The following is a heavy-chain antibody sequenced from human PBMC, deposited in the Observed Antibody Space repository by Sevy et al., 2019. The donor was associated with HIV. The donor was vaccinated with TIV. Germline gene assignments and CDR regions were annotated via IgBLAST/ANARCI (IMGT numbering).Heavy chain of an antibody. CDR3: AKDRFDGSGYYPEGSFDI. J-gene: IGHJ3*02. V-gene: IGHV3-23*01. CDR2: ISGSGFNT. CDR1: GFTFSNYP. Sequence: GGSLRLSCAASGFTFSNYPLNWVRQVPGKGLEWVSTISGSGFNTYYGDSVKGRFTISRDNSKNTLYLQMSSLSPEDTALYYCAKDRFDGSGYYPEGSFDIWGQGTKVTVSS. D-gene: IGHD3-22*01.